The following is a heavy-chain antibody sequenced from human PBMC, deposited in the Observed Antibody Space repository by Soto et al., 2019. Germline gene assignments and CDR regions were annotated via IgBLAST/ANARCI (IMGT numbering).Heavy chain of an antibody. Sequence: SETLSLTYTVSGGSISSGDYYWSWIRQPPGKGLEWIGYIYYSGSTYYNPSLKSRVTISVDTSKNQFSLKLCSVTAADTAVYYCARGWGDYYDSSGYYYVAWFGPWGQGTLVTVSS. D-gene: IGHD3-22*01. V-gene: IGHV4-30-4*01. CDR2: IYYSGST. J-gene: IGHJ5*02. CDR1: GGSISSGDYY. CDR3: ARGWGDYYDSSGYYYVAWFGP.